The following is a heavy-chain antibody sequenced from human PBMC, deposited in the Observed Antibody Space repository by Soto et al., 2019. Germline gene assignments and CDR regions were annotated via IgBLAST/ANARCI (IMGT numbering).Heavy chain of an antibody. J-gene: IGHJ4*02. Sequence: GGSLRLACAASGFTFSSYDMHWVRQATGKGLEWVSAIGTAGDTYYPGSVKGRFTISRENAKNSLYLQMNSLRAEDTAVYYCARGGIAPAGTYYIDYWGQATLVTVSS. CDR2: IGTAGDT. CDR3: ARGGIAPAGTYYIDY. D-gene: IGHD6-13*01. CDR1: GFTFSSYD. V-gene: IGHV3-13*01.